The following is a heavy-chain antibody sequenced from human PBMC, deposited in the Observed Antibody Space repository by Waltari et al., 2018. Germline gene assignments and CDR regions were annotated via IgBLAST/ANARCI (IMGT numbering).Heavy chain of an antibody. CDR2: LYFSGKT. J-gene: IGHJ6*03. D-gene: IGHD6-19*01. Sequence: QLQLQESGPGLVKPSETLSLTCTVPGGSISSQSYYWGGIRQSPGKGREWIGTLYFSGKTYYSLSLRSRVTLSVDTSKNPFSLKLGFVSAADTAVYYCARENINGWSPLYYMDVWGKGTTVTISS. CDR3: ARENINGWSPLYYMDV. CDR1: GGSISSQSYY. V-gene: IGHV4-39*07.